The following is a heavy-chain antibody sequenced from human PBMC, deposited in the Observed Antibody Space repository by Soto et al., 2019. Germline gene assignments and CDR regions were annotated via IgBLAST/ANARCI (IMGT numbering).Heavy chain of an antibody. D-gene: IGHD6-13*01. J-gene: IGHJ6*02. CDR3: ARRGASAGNSFHYYYDGMDV. Sequence: GEALKISCKGSGYSFTSYWIGWVRQMPGKGLEWMGIIYPGDSDTRYSPSFQGQVTISADKSISTAYLQWSSLKASDTAMYYCARRGASAGNSFHYYYDGMDVWAQGTTDTVSS. CDR1: GYSFTSYW. V-gene: IGHV5-51*01. CDR2: IYPGDSDT.